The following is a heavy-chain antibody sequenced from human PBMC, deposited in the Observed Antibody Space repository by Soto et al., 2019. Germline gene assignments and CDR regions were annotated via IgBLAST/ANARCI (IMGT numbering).Heavy chain of an antibody. V-gene: IGHV3-7*01. CDR2: IKQDGSEK. CDR3: AREMVRDYYGSGLHYMDV. Sequence: GGSLRLSCAASGFTFSSYWMSWVRQAPGKGLEWVANIKQDGSEKYYVDSVKGRFTISRDNAKNSLYLQMNSLRAEDTAVYYCAREMVRDYYGSGLHYMDVWGKGTTVTVSS. D-gene: IGHD3-10*01. CDR1: GFTFSSYW. J-gene: IGHJ6*03.